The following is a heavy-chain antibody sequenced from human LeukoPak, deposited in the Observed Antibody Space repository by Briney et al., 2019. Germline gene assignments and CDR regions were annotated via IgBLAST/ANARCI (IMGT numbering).Heavy chain of an antibody. V-gene: IGHV3-23*01. Sequence: GGSLRLSCAASGFTFTSYAMTWVRQAPGKGLEWVSTISGSGGSTYYADSVKGRFTVSRDNSKNTLYLQINSLTAEDTAVFYCAKYCGGSCYSGFDYWGQGTLVTVSS. CDR1: GFTFTSYA. J-gene: IGHJ4*02. CDR2: ISGSGGST. CDR3: AKYCGGSCYSGFDY. D-gene: IGHD2-15*01.